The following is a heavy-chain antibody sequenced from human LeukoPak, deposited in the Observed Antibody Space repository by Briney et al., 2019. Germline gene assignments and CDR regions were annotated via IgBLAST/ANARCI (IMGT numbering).Heavy chain of an antibody. D-gene: IGHD3-3*01. V-gene: IGHV4-31*03. J-gene: IGHJ6*02. Sequence: SSQTLSLTCTVSGGSISSGGYYWSWIRQHPGKGLEWIGYIYYSGSTYYNPSLKSRVTISVDTSKNQFSLKLSSVTAADTAVYYCARDPTIFGEVSAKLGSLNYYGMDVWGQGTTVTVSS. CDR2: IYYSGST. CDR1: GGSISSGGYY. CDR3: ARDPTIFGEVSAKLGSLNYYGMDV.